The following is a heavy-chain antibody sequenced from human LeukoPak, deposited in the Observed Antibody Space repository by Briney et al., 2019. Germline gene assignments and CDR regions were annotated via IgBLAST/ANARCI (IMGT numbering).Heavy chain of an antibody. D-gene: IGHD1-20*01. Sequence: SETLSLTCTVSGGSISSYYWSWIRQPPGKGLEWIGYIYYSGSTNYNPSLKSRVTISVDTSKNQFSLKLSSVTAADTAVYYCARFLTGSDYYYMDVWGKGTTVTVSS. V-gene: IGHV4-59*01. CDR2: IYYSGST. J-gene: IGHJ6*03. CDR3: ARFLTGSDYYYMDV. CDR1: GGSISSYY.